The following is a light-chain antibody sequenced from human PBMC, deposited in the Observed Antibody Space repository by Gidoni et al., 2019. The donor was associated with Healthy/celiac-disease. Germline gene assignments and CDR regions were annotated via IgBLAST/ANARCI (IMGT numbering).Light chain of an antibody. J-gene: IGLJ1*01. Sequence: LVIYGKTNRPSGIPDRFSGSSSGNTASLTITGAQAADEADYYCNSRASIGNHYVFGTGTKVTVL. CDR2: GKT. CDR3: NSRASIGNHYV. V-gene: IGLV3-19*01.